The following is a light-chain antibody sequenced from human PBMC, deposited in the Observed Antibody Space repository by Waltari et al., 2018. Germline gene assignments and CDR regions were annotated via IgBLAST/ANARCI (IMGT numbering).Light chain of an antibody. CDR3: QQRSNWPPKT. V-gene: IGKV3-11*01. Sequence: EIVLTQSPATLSLSPGERATLSCRASQSVSSYLAWYQQKPGQAPRLLIYDASNRATGIPARFSGSGSGTDFTLTISSLDPEDFAVYYCQQRSNWPPKTFGQGTKLEIK. CDR2: DAS. CDR1: QSVSSY. J-gene: IGKJ2*01.